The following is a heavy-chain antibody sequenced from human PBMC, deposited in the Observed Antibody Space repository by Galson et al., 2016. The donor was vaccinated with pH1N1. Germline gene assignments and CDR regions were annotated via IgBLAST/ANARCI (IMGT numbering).Heavy chain of an antibody. CDR3: AHTPALFNSGLFREAYYFDY. Sequence: PALVKPTQTLTLTCTFSGFSLTDLGVGAGWIRQPPGKAPEWLALIYWNYDERYRPSLKSTLTLTKDTSKNQVALTLTNMDPVDTATYYCAHTPALFNSGLFREAYYFDYWGQGTLVTVSS. D-gene: IGHD5-12*01. CDR2: IYWNYDE. V-gene: IGHV2-5*01. CDR1: GFSLTDLGVG. J-gene: IGHJ4*02.